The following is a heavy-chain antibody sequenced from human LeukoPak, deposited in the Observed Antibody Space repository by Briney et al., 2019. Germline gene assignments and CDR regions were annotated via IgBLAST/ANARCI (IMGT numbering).Heavy chain of an antibody. CDR2: IYSNGST. CDR3: VRTIIWFGESPHPQWFDP. V-gene: IGHV4-39*01. CDR1: GGSIISPSFY. Sequence: SETLSLTCTVSGGSIISPSFYWGWIRQTPGKGLVWIGNIYSNGSTSYNPSLRHRVAISIDTSKKEFSLTLTSVTAADTSIYYCVRTIIWFGESPHPQWFDPWGQGTQVTVSS. D-gene: IGHD3-10*01. J-gene: IGHJ5*02.